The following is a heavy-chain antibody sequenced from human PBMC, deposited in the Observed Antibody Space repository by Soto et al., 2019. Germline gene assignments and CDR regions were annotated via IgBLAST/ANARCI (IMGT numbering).Heavy chain of an antibody. Sequence: LSLTCTVSGGSISSGGYYWSWIRQHPGKGLEWIGYIYYSGSTYYNPSLKSRVTISVDTSKNQFSLKLSSVTAADTAVYYCARRGYSYGHVDYWGQGTLVTVSS. D-gene: IGHD5-18*01. CDR1: GGSISSGGYY. V-gene: IGHV4-31*03. CDR3: ARRGYSYGHVDY. J-gene: IGHJ4*02. CDR2: IYYSGST.